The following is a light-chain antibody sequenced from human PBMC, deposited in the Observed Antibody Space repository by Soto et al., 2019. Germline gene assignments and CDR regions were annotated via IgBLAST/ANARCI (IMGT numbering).Light chain of an antibody. J-gene: IGKJ1*01. CDR3: HQYGSSGWT. V-gene: IGKV3-20*01. CDR1: QSVSSSY. CDR2: GAS. Sequence: EIVLTQSPGTLSLSPGERATLSCRASQSVSSSYLAWYQQKPGQAPRLLIYGASSRATGIPDRFSGSGSGTDFTLTISRLEPEDFALYYCHQYGSSGWTFGQATKVEIK.